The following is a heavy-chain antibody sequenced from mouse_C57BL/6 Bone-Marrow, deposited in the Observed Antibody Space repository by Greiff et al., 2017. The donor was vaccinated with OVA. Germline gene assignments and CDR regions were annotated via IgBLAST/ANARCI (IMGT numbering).Heavy chain of an antibody. CDR2: ISDGGSYT. Sequence: EVKLMESGGGLVKPGGSLKLSCAASGFTFSSYAMSWVRQTPEKRLGWVATISDGGSYTYYPDNVKGRFTISRDNAKNNLYLQMSHLKSEDTAVYYCAGGYAYWGQGTLVTVSA. CDR1: GFTFSSYA. D-gene: IGHD1-2*01. V-gene: IGHV5-4*03. CDR3: AGGYAY. J-gene: IGHJ3*01.